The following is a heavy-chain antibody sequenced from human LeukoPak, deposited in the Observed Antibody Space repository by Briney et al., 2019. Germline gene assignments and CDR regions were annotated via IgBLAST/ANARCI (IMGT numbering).Heavy chain of an antibody. J-gene: IGHJ4*02. Sequence: TGGSLRLSCAASGFTFSSYWMHWVRQAPGKGLVWVSRINSDGSSTSYADSVKGRFTISRDNAKNTLYLQMNSLRAEDTAVYYCAKRGVQQWLVDWYFDYWGQGTLVTVSS. CDR1: GFTFSSYW. CDR3: AKRGVQQWLVDWYFDY. D-gene: IGHD6-19*01. CDR2: INSDGSST. V-gene: IGHV3-74*01.